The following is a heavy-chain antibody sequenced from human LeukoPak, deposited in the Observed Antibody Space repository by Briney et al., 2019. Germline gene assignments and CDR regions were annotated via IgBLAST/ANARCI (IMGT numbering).Heavy chain of an antibody. CDR2: INWNGGST. CDR3: AKNRAAMVRGVTNAFDI. Sequence: GGSLRLSCAASGFTFDDYGMSWVRQAPGKGLEWVSGINWNGGSTGYADSVKGRFTISRDNAKNSLYLQMNSLRAEDTAVYYCAKNRAAMVRGVTNAFDIWGQGTMVTVSS. CDR1: GFTFDDYG. D-gene: IGHD3-10*01. J-gene: IGHJ3*02. V-gene: IGHV3-20*04.